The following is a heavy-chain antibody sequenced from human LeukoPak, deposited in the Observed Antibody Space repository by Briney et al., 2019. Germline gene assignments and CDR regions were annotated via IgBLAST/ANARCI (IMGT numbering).Heavy chain of an antibody. D-gene: IGHD6-13*01. CDR2: ISGSVGST. Sequence: PGGSLRLSCAASGFTFSSYAMSWVRQAPGNGLEWVSAISGSVGSTYYADSVKGRFTISRDNSKNTLYLQMNSLRAEDTAVYYCAKERMLDCFYCGPIAAAGNSEVQNAFDIWGQGTMVTVSS. V-gene: IGHV3-23*01. CDR1: GFTFSSYA. J-gene: IGHJ3*02. CDR3: AKERMLDCFYCGPIAAAGNSEVQNAFDI.